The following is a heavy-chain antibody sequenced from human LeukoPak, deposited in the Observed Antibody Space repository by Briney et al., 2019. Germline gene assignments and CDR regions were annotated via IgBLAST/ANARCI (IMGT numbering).Heavy chain of an antibody. V-gene: IGHV5-51*01. CDR2: IFPGDSET. Sequence: GESLKISCKGSGYSFTTHWIGWVRQLPGKGLEWMGLIFPGDSETIYSPSLQGQVTISADKSINTAYLRWSSLKASDTAMYYCATSESQTKFDYWGQGTQVIVSS. CDR1: GYSFTTHW. D-gene: IGHD1/OR15-1a*01. CDR3: ATSESQTKFDY. J-gene: IGHJ4*02.